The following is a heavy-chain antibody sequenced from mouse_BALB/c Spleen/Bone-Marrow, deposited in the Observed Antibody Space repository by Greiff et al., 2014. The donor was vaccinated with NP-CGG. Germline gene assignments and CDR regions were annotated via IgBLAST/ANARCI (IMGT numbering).Heavy chain of an antibody. J-gene: IGHJ4*01. D-gene: IGHD2-10*01. Sequence: EVKLMESGGGLVQPGGSMKLSCVVSGFTFSNYWMNWVHQSAEKGLEWVAEIRLKSNNYATHYAESVKGRFTISRDDSKSSVYLQMNNLRAEDTGIYYCTRAYYGTMDYWGQGTSVTVSS. V-gene: IGHV6-6*02. CDR3: TRAYYGTMDY. CDR1: GFTFSNYW. CDR2: IRLKSNNYAT.